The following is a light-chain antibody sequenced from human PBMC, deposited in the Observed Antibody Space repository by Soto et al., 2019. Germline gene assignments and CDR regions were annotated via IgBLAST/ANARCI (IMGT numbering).Light chain of an antibody. CDR3: QHYNSYSEA. V-gene: IGKV3-15*01. CDR2: GAY. CDR1: QSVSSN. Sequence: EIVMTQSPATLSVSPGERVTLSCRASQSVSSNLAWYQQKPGQAPRLLIYGAYTRATGIPARFSGSGSGTDFTLTISSLQPDDFATYYCQHYNSYSEAFGQGTKVDIK. J-gene: IGKJ1*01.